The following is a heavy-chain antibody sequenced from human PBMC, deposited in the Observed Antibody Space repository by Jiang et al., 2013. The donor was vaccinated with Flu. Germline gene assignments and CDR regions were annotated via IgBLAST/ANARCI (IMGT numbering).Heavy chain of an antibody. J-gene: IGHJ4*02. CDR3: AKDLGPVTNRPEYYLDY. D-gene: IGHD1-14*01. V-gene: IGHV3-30*18. CDR2: ISYDATYA. Sequence: ISYDATYAYYIESAKGRFTISRDSSKNTLYLQMNSLRGDDTAVYYCAKDLGPVTNRPEYYLDYWGQGTLVTVSS.